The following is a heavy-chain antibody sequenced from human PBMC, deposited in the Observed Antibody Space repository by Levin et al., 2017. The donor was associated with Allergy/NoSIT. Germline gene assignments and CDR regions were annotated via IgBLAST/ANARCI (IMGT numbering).Heavy chain of an antibody. CDR2: ISGSGGST. J-gene: IGHJ6*02. CDR1: GFTFSSYA. V-gene: IGHV3-23*01. D-gene: IGHD3-9*01. CDR3: AKDPNRPYYDILTGYYRYYYYYGMDV. Sequence: GESLKISCAASGFTFSSYAMSWVRQAPGKGLEWVSAISGSGGSTYYADSVKGRFTISRDNSKNTLYLQMNSLRAEDTAVYYCAKDPNRPYYDILTGYYRYYYYYGMDVWGQGTTVTVSS.